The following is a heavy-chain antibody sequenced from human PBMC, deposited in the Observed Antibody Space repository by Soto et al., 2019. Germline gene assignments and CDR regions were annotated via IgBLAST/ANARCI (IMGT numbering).Heavy chain of an antibody. CDR1: GGSFSGYY. CDR3: ASQGLPYFDWSLTPLYYMDV. D-gene: IGHD3-9*01. Sequence: ASETLSLTCAVYGGSFSGYYWSWIRQPPGKGLEWIGEINHSGNTNYNPSLKSRVTISVDKSKNQFSLKLSSVTAADTAVYYCASQGLPYFDWSLTPLYYMDVWGKGTTVTVSS. CDR2: INHSGNT. J-gene: IGHJ6*03. V-gene: IGHV4-34*01.